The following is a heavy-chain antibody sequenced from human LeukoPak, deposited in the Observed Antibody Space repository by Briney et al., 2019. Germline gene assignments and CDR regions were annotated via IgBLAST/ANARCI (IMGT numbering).Heavy chain of an antibody. CDR2: INGSGGST. CDR3: ARTPGGGPFDY. D-gene: IGHD1-14*01. Sequence: GGSLRLSCAASGFTFSSYAMSWVRQAPGKGLEWVSAINGSGGSTYYADSVKGRFTISRDNSKNTLYLQMNSLRAEDTAVYYCARTPGGGPFDYWGQGTLVTVSS. V-gene: IGHV3-23*01. CDR1: GFTFSSYA. J-gene: IGHJ4*02.